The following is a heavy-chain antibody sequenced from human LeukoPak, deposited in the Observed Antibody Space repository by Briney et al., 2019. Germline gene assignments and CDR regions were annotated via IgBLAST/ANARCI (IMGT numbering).Heavy chain of an antibody. CDR3: AKDRRPNSYSSSWLGF. CDR2: IRYDGGEN. Sequence: GGSLRLSCSASGFTFNRRGMHWVRQAPGKRMQWVEFIRYDGGENFYADFAKGRFTISRDNSKNTLYLKMNSLRAEDTAVYYCAKDRRPNSYSSSWLGFWGQGTLITVSS. J-gene: IGHJ4*02. D-gene: IGHD6-13*01. V-gene: IGHV3-30*02. CDR1: GFTFNRRG.